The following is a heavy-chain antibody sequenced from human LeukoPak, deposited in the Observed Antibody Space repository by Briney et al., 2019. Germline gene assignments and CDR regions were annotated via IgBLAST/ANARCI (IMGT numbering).Heavy chain of an antibody. V-gene: IGHV1-58*02. CDR1: GFTFTSSA. D-gene: IGHD5-18*01. J-gene: IGHJ4*02. CDR3: AAVPHEYSYGPGWGDY. Sequence: SVKVSCKASGFTFTSSAMQWVRQARGQHLEWIGWIVVGSGNTNYAQKFQERVTITRDMSTSTAYMELSSLRSEDTAVYYCAAVPHEYSYGPGWGDYWGQGTLVTVSS. CDR2: IVVGSGNT.